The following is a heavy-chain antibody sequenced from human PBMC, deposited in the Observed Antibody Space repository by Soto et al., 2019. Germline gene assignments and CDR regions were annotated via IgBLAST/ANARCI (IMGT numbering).Heavy chain of an antibody. CDR1: GYTFTSYG. CDR3: ARDWDHIVLVPAATTVHGMDV. D-gene: IGHD2-2*01. Sequence: QVQLVQSGAEVKKPGASVKVSCKASGYTFTSYGISWVRQAPGQGLEWMGWISAYNGNTNYAQKLQGRVTMTTDTSTSTAYMELRSLRSDDTAVYYCARDWDHIVLVPAATTVHGMDVWGQGTTVTVSS. J-gene: IGHJ6*02. V-gene: IGHV1-18*01. CDR2: ISAYNGNT.